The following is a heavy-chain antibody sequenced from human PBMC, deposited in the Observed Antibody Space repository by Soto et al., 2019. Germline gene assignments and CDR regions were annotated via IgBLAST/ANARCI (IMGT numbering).Heavy chain of an antibody. D-gene: IGHD3-22*01. V-gene: IGHV1-69*06. J-gene: IGHJ1*01. CDR3: ASGNYYDSNPTPRFQH. CDR1: GGTFSSYA. Sequence: VKVSCKASGGTFSSYAISWVRQAPGQGLEWMGGIIPIFGTANYAQKFQGRVTITADKSTSTAYMELSSLRSEDTAVYYCASGNYYDSNPTPRFQHWGQGTLVTVSS. CDR2: IIPIFGTA.